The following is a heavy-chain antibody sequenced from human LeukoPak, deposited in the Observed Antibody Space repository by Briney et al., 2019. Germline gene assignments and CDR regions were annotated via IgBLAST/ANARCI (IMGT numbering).Heavy chain of an antibody. CDR2: LSGSGIST. CDR3: AKGRGTGTYYFDY. V-gene: IGHV3-23*01. D-gene: IGHD3/OR15-3a*01. Sequence: SGGSLRLSCAASGFTFATYAMTWVRQAPGKGLEWVAALSGSGISTYYADSVEGRFTISRANSENTLHLQMDGLRAEDTAVYFCAKGRGTGTYYFDYWGRGILVTVSS. CDR1: GFTFATYA. J-gene: IGHJ4*02.